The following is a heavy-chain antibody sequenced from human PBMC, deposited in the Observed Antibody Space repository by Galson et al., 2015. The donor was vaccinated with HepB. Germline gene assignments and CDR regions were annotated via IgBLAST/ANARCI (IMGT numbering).Heavy chain of an antibody. CDR2: TYYRSKWYN. J-gene: IGHJ4*02. D-gene: IGHD6-13*01. V-gene: IGHV6-1*01. Sequence: CAISGDSVSSHSAAWNWIRQSPSRGLEWLGRTYYRSKWYNDYAVSVKSRITINPDTSKNQFSLQLNSVTPEDTAVYYCARVGRFAAAGTLGRYYFDYWGQGTLVTVSS. CDR3: ARVGRFAAAGTLGRYYFDY. CDR1: GDSVSSHSAA.